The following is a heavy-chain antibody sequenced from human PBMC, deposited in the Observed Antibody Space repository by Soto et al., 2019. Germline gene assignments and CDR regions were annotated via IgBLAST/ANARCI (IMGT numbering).Heavy chain of an antibody. CDR1: GCRFSDYY. CDR2: IDSSGGYT. J-gene: IGHJ4*02. V-gene: IGHV3-11*05. D-gene: IGHD1-26*01. CDR3: ARDLRRNSGSYFDY. Sequence: PGGSLRLSCAASGCRFSDYYMSWVRQAPGKGLEWISYIDSSGGYTNYADSVKGRFTISRDNAKNSLYLQVSSLRAEDTAIYYCARDLRRNSGSYFDYWGQGTPVTVSS.